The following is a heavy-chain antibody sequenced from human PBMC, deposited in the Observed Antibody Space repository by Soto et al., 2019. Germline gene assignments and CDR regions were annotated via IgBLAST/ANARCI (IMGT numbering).Heavy chain of an antibody. D-gene: IGHD3-16*01. V-gene: IGHV1-18*01. Sequence: ASVKVSCKASGYTFTSYGISWVRQAPGQGLEWMGWISAYNGNTNYAQKPQGRVTMTTDTSTSTAYMELRSLRSDDTAVYYCAREIEIYDPQGCWFDPWGQGTLVTVSS. CDR2: ISAYNGNT. CDR3: AREIEIYDPQGCWFDP. CDR1: GYTFTSYG. J-gene: IGHJ5*02.